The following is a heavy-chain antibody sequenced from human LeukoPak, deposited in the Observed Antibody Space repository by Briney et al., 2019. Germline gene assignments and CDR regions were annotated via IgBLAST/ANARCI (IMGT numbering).Heavy chain of an antibody. CDR3: ARETSLAGFASGLGFNY. CDR1: GVSIGNYY. Sequence: SETLSLTCTVSGVSIGNYYWSWIRQPPGKGLEWIGSIYYSGSTYYNPSLKSRVTMSIDTSKNHFSLKLTSVTAADTATYYCARETSLAGFASGLGFNYWGQGILVTVSS. CDR2: IYYSGST. V-gene: IGHV4-59*01. D-gene: IGHD6-19*01. J-gene: IGHJ4*02.